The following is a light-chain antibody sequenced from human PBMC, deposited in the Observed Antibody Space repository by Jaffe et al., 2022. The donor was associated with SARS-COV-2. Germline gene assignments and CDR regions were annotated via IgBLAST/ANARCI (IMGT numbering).Light chain of an antibody. CDR1: SSDVGGYNH. J-gene: IGLJ3*02. Sequence: QSALTQPASVSGSPGQSITISCTGTSSDVGGYNHVSWYQQHPGEAPKVMIYEVSDRPSGVSNRFSGSKSGNTASLTISGLQAEDEADYYCSSYSTGSTTWVFGGGTKLTVL. V-gene: IGLV2-14*01. CDR2: EVS. CDR3: SSYSTGSTTWV.